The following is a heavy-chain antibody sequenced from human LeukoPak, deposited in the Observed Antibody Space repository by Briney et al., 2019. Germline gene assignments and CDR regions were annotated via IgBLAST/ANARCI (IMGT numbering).Heavy chain of an antibody. CDR3: ARDIAGTYLHTLRYFDWLSPTREPNFDY. CDR2: IIPIFGTA. CDR1: GGTFSSYA. Sequence: SVKVSCKASGGTFSSYAISWVRQAPGQGLEWMGGIIPIFGTANYAQKFQGRVTMTRDTSISTAYMELGRLRSDDTAVYYCARDIAGTYLHTLRYFDWLSPTREPNFDYWGQGTLVTVSS. J-gene: IGHJ4*02. V-gene: IGHV1-69*05. D-gene: IGHD3-9*01.